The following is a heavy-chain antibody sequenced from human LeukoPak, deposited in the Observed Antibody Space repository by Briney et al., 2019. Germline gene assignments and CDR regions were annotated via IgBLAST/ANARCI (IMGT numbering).Heavy chain of an antibody. CDR2: ISSSGSTI. Sequence: PGGSLRLSCAASGFTFSSYGMHWVRQAPGKGLEWVSYISSSGSTIYYADSVKGRFTISRDNAKNSLYLQMNSLRAEDTAVYYCARYITWRLNPWGQGTLVTVSS. D-gene: IGHD1-14*01. CDR3: ARYITWRLNP. J-gene: IGHJ5*02. CDR1: GFTFSSYG. V-gene: IGHV3-48*04.